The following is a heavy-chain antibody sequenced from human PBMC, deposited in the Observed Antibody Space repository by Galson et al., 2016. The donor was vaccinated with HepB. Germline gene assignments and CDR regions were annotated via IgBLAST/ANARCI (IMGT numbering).Heavy chain of an antibody. CDR3: ARVDGIVENRFDP. J-gene: IGHJ5*01. D-gene: IGHD1-26*01. V-gene: IGHV1-18*01. CDR1: GFTFSNYG. CDR2: ISPYSGKT. Sequence: SVKVSCKASGFTFSNYGISWVRQAPGQGLEWMGWISPYSGKTHYARTLQGRVTMTTDSSTSTAYMELRSLRSDDTAVYFCARVDGIVENRFDPWGRGTLVTVSS.